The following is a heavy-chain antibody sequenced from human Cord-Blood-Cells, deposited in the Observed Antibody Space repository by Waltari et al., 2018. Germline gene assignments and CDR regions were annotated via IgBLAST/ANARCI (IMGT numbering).Heavy chain of an antibody. V-gene: IGHV4-34*01. CDR1: GGSFSGYY. J-gene: IGHJ6*03. CDR2: INHSGST. Sequence: QVQLQQWGAGLLKPSETLSLTCAVYGGSFSGYYWSWIRQPPGKGLEWIGEINHSGSTNYNPSLKRRVTISVDTSKNQFSLKLSSVTAADTAVYYCARECYYYGSGSYVGYYYYYMDVWGKGTTVTVSS. D-gene: IGHD3-10*01. CDR3: ARECYYYGSGSYVGYYYYYMDV.